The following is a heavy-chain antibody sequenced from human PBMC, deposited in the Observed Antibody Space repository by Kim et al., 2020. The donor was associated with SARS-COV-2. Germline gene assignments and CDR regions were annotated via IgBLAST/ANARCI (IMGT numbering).Heavy chain of an antibody. D-gene: IGHD6-6*01. CDR2: IKSKTDGGTT. CDR1: GFTFSNAW. V-gene: IGHV3-15*01. CDR3: TTITGHPGADNIAARPYYYYGMDV. J-gene: IGHJ6*02. Sequence: GGSLRLSCAASGFTFSNAWMSWVRQAPGKGLEWVGRIKSKTDGGTTDYAAPVKGRFTISRDDSKNTLYLQMNSLKTEDTAVYYCTTITGHPGADNIAARPYYYYGMDVWGQGTTVTVSS.